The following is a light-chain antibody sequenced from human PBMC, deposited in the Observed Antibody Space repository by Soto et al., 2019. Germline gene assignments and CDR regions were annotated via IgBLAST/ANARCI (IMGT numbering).Light chain of an antibody. Sequence: QSALTQPPSASGSPGQSVTISCTGTSSDVGGYNYVSWYEQHPGNAPKLMIYEVDKRPSGVPDRFSGSKSGNTASLTVSGLQAEDEDDYYCSSYAVTNTLLFGGGTKLTVL. J-gene: IGLJ2*01. CDR2: EVD. V-gene: IGLV2-8*01. CDR1: SSDVGGYNY. CDR3: SSYAVTNTLL.